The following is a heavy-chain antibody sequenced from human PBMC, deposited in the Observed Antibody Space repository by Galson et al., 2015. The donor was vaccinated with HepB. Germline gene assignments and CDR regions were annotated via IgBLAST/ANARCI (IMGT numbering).Heavy chain of an antibody. CDR3: ARLSPGDLTAPGTDWFDP. CDR1: AGSISTHTYY. CDR2: VLYSGSTS. Sequence: SESLSPTCTVSAGSISTHTYYWGWIRQPPGRGLEWFGRVLYSGSTSYYNPSLKPRVTMSVDSSKNQFSLNLTPVTVADTAVYFCARLSPGDLTAPGTDWFDPWGQGTLVTVSS. V-gene: IGHV4-39*01. D-gene: IGHD6-13*01. J-gene: IGHJ5*02.